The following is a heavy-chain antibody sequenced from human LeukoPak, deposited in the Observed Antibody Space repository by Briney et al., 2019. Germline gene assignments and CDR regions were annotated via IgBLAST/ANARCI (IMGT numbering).Heavy chain of an antibody. Sequence: PSETLSLTCTVSSGSIISYYLSWIRQPPGKGLEWIGYVYYTGSTNYNPSLKSRVTISVDTSKNQFSLKLSSVSAADTAVYYCARDLRSLTGTMSWFDPWGQGTLVTVSS. CDR1: SGSIISYY. D-gene: IGHD1-7*01. CDR2: VYYTGST. J-gene: IGHJ5*02. CDR3: ARDLRSLTGTMSWFDP. V-gene: IGHV4-59*01.